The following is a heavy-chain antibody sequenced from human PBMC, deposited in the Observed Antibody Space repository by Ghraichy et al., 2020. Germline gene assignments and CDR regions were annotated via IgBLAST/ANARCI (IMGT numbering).Heavy chain of an antibody. CDR2: ISSSSTYI. CDR1: GYTFSTYA. CDR3: ARFTLVRGAMRGYGLDV. V-gene: IGHV3-21*01. Sequence: GGSPRLSCAASGYTFSTYAMNWVRQAPGKGLEWVSTISSSSTYIYYADSVKGRFTISRDNAQNSLYLHMNSLRAEDTAVYYCARFTLVRGAMRGYGLDVWGQGTAVTVSS. J-gene: IGHJ6*02. D-gene: IGHD3-10*01.